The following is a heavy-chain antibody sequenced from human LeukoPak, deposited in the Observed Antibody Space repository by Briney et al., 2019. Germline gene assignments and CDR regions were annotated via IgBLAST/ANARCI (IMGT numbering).Heavy chain of an antibody. Sequence: SETLSLTCTVSGGSISSYYWSWIRQPPGKGLEWIGYIYYSGSTNYNPSLKSRVTISVDTSKNQFSLKLSSVTAADTAVYYCARRTMVRGEDPWGQGTLVTVSS. CDR1: GGSISSYY. V-gene: IGHV4-59*01. CDR3: ARRTMVRGEDP. CDR2: IYYSGST. J-gene: IGHJ5*02. D-gene: IGHD3-10*01.